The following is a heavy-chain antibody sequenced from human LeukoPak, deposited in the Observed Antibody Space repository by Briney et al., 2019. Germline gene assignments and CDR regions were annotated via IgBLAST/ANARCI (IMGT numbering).Heavy chain of an antibody. CDR2: INHSGST. D-gene: IGHD6-13*01. V-gene: IGHV4-34*01. CDR1: GGSFSGYH. CDR3: ARDNGVAAAGTLYFDY. Sequence: SETLSLTCAVYGGSFSGYHWSWIRQPPGKGLEWIGEINHSGSTNYNPSLKSRVTISVDTSKNQFSLKLSSVTAADTAVYYCARDNGVAAAGTLYFDYWGQGTLVTVSS. J-gene: IGHJ4*02.